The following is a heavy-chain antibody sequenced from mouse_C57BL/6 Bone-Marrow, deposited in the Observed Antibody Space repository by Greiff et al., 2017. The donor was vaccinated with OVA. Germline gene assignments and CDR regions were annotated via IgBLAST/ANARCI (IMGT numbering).Heavy chain of an antibody. Sequence: VKPQESGAELVRPGASVTLSCKASGYTFTDYEMHWVKQTPVHGLEWIGAIDPETGGTAYNQKFKGKAILTADKSSSTAYMELRSLTSEDSAVYYCTRGYSNYYAMDYWGQGTSVTVSS. CDR3: TRGYSNYYAMDY. V-gene: IGHV1-15*01. CDR1: GYTFTDYE. D-gene: IGHD2-5*01. J-gene: IGHJ4*01. CDR2: IDPETGGT.